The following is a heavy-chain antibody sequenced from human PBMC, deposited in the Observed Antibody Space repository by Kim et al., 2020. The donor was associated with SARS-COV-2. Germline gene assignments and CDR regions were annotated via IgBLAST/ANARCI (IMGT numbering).Heavy chain of an antibody. V-gene: IGHV3-21*01. CDR3: ARDRRDTGWFDS. J-gene: IGHJ5*01. Sequence: YVDSVKGRFTISRDNAKNSVFLQMNILRAEDTAMYFCARDRRDTGWFDSWGQGTLVTVSS.